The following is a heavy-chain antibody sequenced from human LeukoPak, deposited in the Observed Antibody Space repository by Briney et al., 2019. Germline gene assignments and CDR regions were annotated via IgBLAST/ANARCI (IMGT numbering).Heavy chain of an antibody. CDR2: VSFDGSKK. J-gene: IGHJ4*02. CDR1: GFTFRTYG. Sequence: GRSLRLSCAASGFTFRTYGMHWVRQAPGKGLEWVAVVSFDGSKKYYGDSVKGRFTISRDNSKSTLSLQMNSLRADDTAVYYCARVPLYYYGAEGDYWGQGTLVTVSS. CDR3: ARVPLYYYGAEGDY. V-gene: IGHV3-30*03. D-gene: IGHD3-10*01.